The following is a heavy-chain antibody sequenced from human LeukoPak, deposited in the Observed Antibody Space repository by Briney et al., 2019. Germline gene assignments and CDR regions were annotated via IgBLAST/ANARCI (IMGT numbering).Heavy chain of an antibody. CDR2: ISDSGGRT. V-gene: IGHV3-23*01. Sequence: GGSLRLSCAVSGITLSNYGMSWVRQAPGKGLEWVAGISDSGGRTNYADSVKGRFTISRDNPKNTLYLQMNSLRAEDTAVYFCAKRGVVIRAILVGFHKEAYYFDSWGQGALVTVSS. J-gene: IGHJ4*02. CDR1: GITLSNYG. CDR3: AKRGVVIRAILVGFHKEAYYFDS. D-gene: IGHD2-21*01.